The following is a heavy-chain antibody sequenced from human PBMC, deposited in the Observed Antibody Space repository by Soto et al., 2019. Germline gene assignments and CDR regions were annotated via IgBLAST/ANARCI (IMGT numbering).Heavy chain of an antibody. CDR1: GGSISSGGYF. V-gene: IGHV4-31*03. CDR2: IFYSGTT. D-gene: IGHD1-1*01. CDR3: ARGVLY. J-gene: IGHJ4*02. Sequence: SETLSLTCTVSGGSISSGGYFWRWIRQPPGKGLEWIGNIFYSGTTYYNPSLKSRVTISVDTSKNQFSLKLSSVTAADTAVYFCARGVLYWGQGTLVTVSS.